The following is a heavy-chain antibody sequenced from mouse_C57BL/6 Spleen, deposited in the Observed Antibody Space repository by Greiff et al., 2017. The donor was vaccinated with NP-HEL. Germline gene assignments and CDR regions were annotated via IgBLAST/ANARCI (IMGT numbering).Heavy chain of an antibody. CDR2: ISDGGSYT. Sequence: EVHLVESGGGLVKPGGSLKLSCAASGFTFSSYAMSWVRQTPEKRLEWVATISDGGSYTYYPDNVKGRFTISRDNAKNNLYLQMSHLKSEDTAMYYCARDRDTTVVADYWGQGTTLTVSS. D-gene: IGHD1-1*01. J-gene: IGHJ2*01. V-gene: IGHV5-4*01. CDR1: GFTFSSYA. CDR3: ARDRDTTVVADY.